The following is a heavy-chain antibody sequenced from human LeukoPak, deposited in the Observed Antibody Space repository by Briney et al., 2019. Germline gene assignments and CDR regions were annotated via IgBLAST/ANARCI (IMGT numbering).Heavy chain of an antibody. Sequence: GGSLRLSCAASGFTFSSYGMHWVRQAPGKGLEWVAVISYDGSNKYYADSVKGRFTISRDNSKNTLYLQMNSLRAEDTAVYYCAKDPFGVRSYYYYYYGMDVWGQGITVTVSS. V-gene: IGHV3-30*18. CDR1: GFTFSSYG. CDR2: ISYDGSNK. CDR3: AKDPFGVRSYYYYYYGMDV. D-gene: IGHD3-3*01. J-gene: IGHJ6*02.